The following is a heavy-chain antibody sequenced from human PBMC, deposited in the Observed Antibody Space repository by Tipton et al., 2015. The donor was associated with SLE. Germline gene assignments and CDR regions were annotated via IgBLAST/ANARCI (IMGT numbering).Heavy chain of an antibody. J-gene: IGHJ4*02. V-gene: IGHV4-59*01. Sequence: LRLSCTVSGSSMSTYYWSWVRQPPGKGLEWIGYIYESETTNYNPSLKSRVTISVDTSKKQFSLKLTSVTAADTAAYYCARDRSGGAGFDYWGQGTLVTVSS. CDR3: ARDRSGGAGFDY. CDR1: GSSMSTYY. D-gene: IGHD6-19*01. CDR2: IYESETT.